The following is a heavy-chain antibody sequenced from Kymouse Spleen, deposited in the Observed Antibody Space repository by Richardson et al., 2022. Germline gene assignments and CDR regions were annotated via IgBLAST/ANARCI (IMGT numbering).Heavy chain of an antibody. V-gene: IGHV3-9*01. CDR2: ISWNSGSI. Sequence: EVQLVESGGGLVQPGRSLRLSCAASGFTFDDYAMHWVRQAPGKGLEWVSGISWNSGSIGYADSVKGRFTISRDNAKNSLYLQMNSLRAEDTALYYCAKDNIAAAGP*LLGPGNPGHRLL. CDR1: GFTFDDYA. CDR3: AKDNIAAAGP*L. J-gene: IGHJ4*02. D-gene: IGHD6-13*01.